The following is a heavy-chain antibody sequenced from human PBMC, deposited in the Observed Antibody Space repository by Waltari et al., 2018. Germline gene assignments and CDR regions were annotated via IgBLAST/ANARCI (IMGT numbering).Heavy chain of an antibody. CDR1: GFTFDDYG. J-gene: IGHJ4*02. D-gene: IGHD3-3*01. Sequence: EVQLVESGGGVVRPGGSLRLSCAASGFTFDDYGMSWVRQAPGKGLEWVSGFNWNGGSTGYADSVKGRFTISRDNAKNSLYLQMNSLRAEDTALYYCARDLPSYDFWSGYQDHFDYWGQGTLVTVSS. V-gene: IGHV3-20*04. CDR3: ARDLPSYDFWSGYQDHFDY. CDR2: FNWNGGST.